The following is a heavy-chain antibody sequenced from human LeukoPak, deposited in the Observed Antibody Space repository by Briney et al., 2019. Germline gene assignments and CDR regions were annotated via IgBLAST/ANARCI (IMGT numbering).Heavy chain of an antibody. CDR2: IYYSGST. J-gene: IGHJ4*02. Sequence: PSQTLSLTCTVSGVSISSSSYYWGWIRQPPGKGLEWIGSIYYSGSTYYNPSLKSRVTMSVDTSKNQFSLKLSSVTAADTAVYYCASTVTFGGVIVPLGYWGQGTLVTVSS. D-gene: IGHD3-16*02. CDR3: ASTVTFGGVIVPLGY. V-gene: IGHV4-39*07. CDR1: GVSISSSSYY.